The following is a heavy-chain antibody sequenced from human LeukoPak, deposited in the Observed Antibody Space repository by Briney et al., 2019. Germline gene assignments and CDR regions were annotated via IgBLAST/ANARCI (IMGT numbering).Heavy chain of an antibody. V-gene: IGHV5-51*01. J-gene: IGHJ5*02. CDR1: GYSFTSYW. D-gene: IGHD5-12*01. CDR3: ARWVATPYNWFDP. CDR2: IYPGDSDT. Sequence: GESLKISCQGSGYSFTSYWIGWVRQMPGKGLEWMGIIYPGDSDTRYSPSFQGQVTISADKSISTAYLQWSSLKASDTAMYYCARWVATPYNWFDPWGQGTLVTVSS.